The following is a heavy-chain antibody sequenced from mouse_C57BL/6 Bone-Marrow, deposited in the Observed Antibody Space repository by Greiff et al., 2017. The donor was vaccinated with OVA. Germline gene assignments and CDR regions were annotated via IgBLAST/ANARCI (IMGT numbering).Heavy chain of an antibody. CDR1: GFSFNTYA. Sequence: DAGGGLVQPKGSLKLSCAASGFSFNTYAMNWVRQAPGKGLEWVARIRSKSNNYATYYADSVKDRFTISRDDSESMLYLQMNNLKTEDTAMYYCVTFYYDYEGDYWGQGTSVTVSS. J-gene: IGHJ4*01. V-gene: IGHV10-1*01. D-gene: IGHD2-4*01. CDR3: VTFYYDYEGDY. CDR2: IRSKSNNYAT.